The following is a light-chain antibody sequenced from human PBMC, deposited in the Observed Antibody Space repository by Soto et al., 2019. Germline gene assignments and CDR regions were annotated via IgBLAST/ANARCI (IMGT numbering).Light chain of an antibody. CDR2: SAS. Sequence: DIQMTQSPSSLSASVGDRVTIACRASRTISNFLSWYQQEPGKAPKLLIYSASSLQSGVPSRFSGSGSGTDFTLTITGLQPEDSATYFCQQSYSTPWTFGQGTKVEIK. J-gene: IGKJ1*01. V-gene: IGKV1-39*01. CDR1: RTISNF. CDR3: QQSYSTPWT.